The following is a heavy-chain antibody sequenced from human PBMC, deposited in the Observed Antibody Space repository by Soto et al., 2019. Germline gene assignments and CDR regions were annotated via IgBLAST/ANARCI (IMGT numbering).Heavy chain of an antibody. J-gene: IGHJ4*02. CDR3: AGWWAIKGDFTY. Sequence: QVQLQESGPGLVKPSETLSLTCTVSGGSITNYYWSWIRQPPGKGLEWIGYIYYSGTTNYNPSPKSRGTTSVDKSKNQFSLKLSSVTAGDTAVYYCAGWWAIKGDFTYWGQGSLVTVSS. D-gene: IGHD2-15*01. CDR2: IYYSGTT. V-gene: IGHV4-59*08. CDR1: GGSITNYY.